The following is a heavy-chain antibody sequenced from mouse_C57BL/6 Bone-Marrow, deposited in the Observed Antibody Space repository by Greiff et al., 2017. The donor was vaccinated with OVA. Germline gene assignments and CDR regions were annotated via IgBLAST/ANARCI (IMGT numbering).Heavy chain of an antibody. CDR1: GYTFTSYG. D-gene: IGHD2-4*01. CDR2: IYPRSGNT. V-gene: IGHV1-81*01. J-gene: IGHJ4*01. Sequence: QVQLKESGAELARPGASVKLSCKASGYTFTSYGISWVKQRTGQGLEWIGEIYPRSGNTYYNEKFKGKATLTADKSSSTAYMELRSLTSEDSAVYFCARWGVYYDYIYAMDYWGQGTSVTVSS. CDR3: ARWGVYYDYIYAMDY.